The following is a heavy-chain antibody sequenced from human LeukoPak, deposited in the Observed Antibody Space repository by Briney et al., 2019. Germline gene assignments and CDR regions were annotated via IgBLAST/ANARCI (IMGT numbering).Heavy chain of an antibody. D-gene: IGHD3-10*01. CDR1: GGSFSGYY. V-gene: IGHV4-34*01. Sequence: PSETLSLTCAVYGGSFSGYYWSWIRQPPGKGLEWIGEINHSGSTNYNPSLKSRVTISVDTSKNQFSLKLSSVTAADTAVYYCARRVDSGSYYNYFDYWGQGTLVTVSS. CDR3: ARRVDSGSYYNYFDY. CDR2: INHSGST. J-gene: IGHJ4*02.